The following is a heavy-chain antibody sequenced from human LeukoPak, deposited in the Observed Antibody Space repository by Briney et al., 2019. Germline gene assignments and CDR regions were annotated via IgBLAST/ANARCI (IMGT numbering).Heavy chain of an antibody. Sequence: SESLSLTCTVSGGSISSYYWSWVRQPAGKGLEWNGRISTSGSTNYNPSLKSRVTMSVDTSKNQFSLKLSSVTAADTAVYYCARVHYDILTGYPSYWYFDLWAVAPWSLSPQ. J-gene: IGHJ2*01. D-gene: IGHD3-9*01. CDR3: ARVHYDILTGYPSYWYFDL. V-gene: IGHV4-4*07. CDR1: GGSISSYY. CDR2: ISTSGST.